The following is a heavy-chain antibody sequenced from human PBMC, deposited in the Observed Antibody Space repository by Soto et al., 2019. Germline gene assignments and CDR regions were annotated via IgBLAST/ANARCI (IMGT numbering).Heavy chain of an antibody. Sequence: GGSLRLSCAASGFTFSSFGMSWVRQAPGKGLEWVSAVNAGGGTYYADSVKGRFTISRDNPKSTLFLQMNSLRAGDTAVYYCAKYARESANWGPGTLVTVSS. CDR1: GFTFSSFG. CDR3: AKYARESAN. J-gene: IGHJ4*02. D-gene: IGHD3-10*01. CDR2: VNAGGGT. V-gene: IGHV3-23*01.